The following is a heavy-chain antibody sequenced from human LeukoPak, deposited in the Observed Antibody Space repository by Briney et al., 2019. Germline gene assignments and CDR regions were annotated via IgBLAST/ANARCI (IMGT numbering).Heavy chain of an antibody. D-gene: IGHD3-22*01. V-gene: IGHV1-46*01. CDR3: ARAGGGYYYDSSGYYRFDY. CDR1: GYTFTSYY. Sequence: ASVKVSCKASGYTFTSYYMHWVRQAPGQGLEWMGIINPSGGSTSYAQKFQGRVTMTRDTSTSTVYTELSSLRSEDTAVYYCARAGGGYYYDSSGYYRFDYWGQGTLVTVSS. CDR2: INPSGGST. J-gene: IGHJ4*02.